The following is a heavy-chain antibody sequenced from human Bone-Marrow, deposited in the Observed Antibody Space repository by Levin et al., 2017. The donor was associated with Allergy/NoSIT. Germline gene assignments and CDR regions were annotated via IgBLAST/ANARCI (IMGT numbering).Heavy chain of an antibody. CDR3: AREATYSSGQRGDWFDP. J-gene: IGHJ5*02. V-gene: IGHV3-21*06. D-gene: IGHD6-19*01. CDR2: ISGTSRTI. CDR1: GFTFSSWS. Sequence: GESLKISCAASGFTFSSWSMSWVRQPPGKGLEWVSSISGTSRTIFYADSVKGRFTVSRDNARNSVYLQMNNLRADDTAVYYCAREATYSSGQRGDWFDPWGQGTLVTVSS.